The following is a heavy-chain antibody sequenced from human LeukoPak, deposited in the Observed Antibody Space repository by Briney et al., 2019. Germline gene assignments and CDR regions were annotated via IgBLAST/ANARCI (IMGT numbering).Heavy chain of an antibody. CDR3: ARHSQHSYGAPQFDY. Sequence: PSETLSLTCTVSGGSISSGSYYWSWIRQPAGKGLEWIGRIYTSGSTNYNPSLKSRVTISVDTPKNQFSLKLSSVTAADTAVYYCARHSQHSYGAPQFDYWGQGTLVTVSS. CDR2: IYTSGST. CDR1: GGSISSGSYY. V-gene: IGHV4-61*02. D-gene: IGHD5-18*01. J-gene: IGHJ4*02.